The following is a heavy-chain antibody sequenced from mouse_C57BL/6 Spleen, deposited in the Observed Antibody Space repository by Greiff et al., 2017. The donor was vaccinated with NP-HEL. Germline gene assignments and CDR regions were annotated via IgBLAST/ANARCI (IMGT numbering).Heavy chain of an antibody. CDR3: ALERYYGSPWFAY. CDR2: ISYDGSN. J-gene: IGHJ3*01. Sequence: VQLKESGPGLVKPSQSLSLTCSVTGYSITSGYYWNWIRQFPGNKLEWMGYISYDGSNNYNPSLKNRISITRDTSKNQFFLKLNSVTTEDTATYYCALERYYGSPWFAYWGQGTLVTVSA. V-gene: IGHV3-6*01. D-gene: IGHD1-1*01. CDR1: GYSITSGYY.